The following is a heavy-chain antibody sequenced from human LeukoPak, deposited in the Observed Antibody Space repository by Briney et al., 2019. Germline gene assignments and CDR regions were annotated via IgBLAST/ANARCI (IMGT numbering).Heavy chain of an antibody. Sequence: GGSLRLSCAASGFTFSSYWMHWVRQAPGKGLVWVSRINTDGSSTSYADSVKGRFTISRDSAKNTLYLQMNSLRAEDTAVYYCARESSGWYDRPNFDYWGQGTLVTVSS. CDR1: GFTFSSYW. CDR3: ARESSGWYDRPNFDY. D-gene: IGHD6-19*01. V-gene: IGHV3-74*01. J-gene: IGHJ4*02. CDR2: INTDGSST.